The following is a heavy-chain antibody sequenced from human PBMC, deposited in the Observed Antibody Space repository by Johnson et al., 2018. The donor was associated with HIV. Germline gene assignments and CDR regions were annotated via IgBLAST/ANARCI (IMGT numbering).Heavy chain of an antibody. CDR1: GFTFSTYS. V-gene: IGHV3-30-3*01. CDR3: ARGDKWDPDVFDM. Sequence: QEQLVESGGGLVQPGGSLRLSCAASGFTFSTYSMHWVRQAPGKGLEWVAVISYDGSNKYYADSVKGRFTISRDNSKNTLYLQMNSLRAEDTAVYYCARGDKWDPDVFDMWGQGTMVTVSS. J-gene: IGHJ3*02. CDR2: ISYDGSNK. D-gene: IGHD1-26*01.